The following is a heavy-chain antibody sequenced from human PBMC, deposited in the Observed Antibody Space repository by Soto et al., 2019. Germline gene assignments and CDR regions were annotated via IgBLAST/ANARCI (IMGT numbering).Heavy chain of an antibody. CDR1: VFTFSSYS. CDR3: ARDYYASGSTFDY. Sequence: GGSLRLSCAASVFTFSSYSMNWVRQAPGKGLEWVSYISTSSSTIYYADSVKGRFTISRDNAKNSLYLQMNSLRAEDTAVYYCARDYYASGSTFDYWGQGILVTVSS. D-gene: IGHD3-10*01. V-gene: IGHV3-48*01. CDR2: ISTSSSTI. J-gene: IGHJ4*02.